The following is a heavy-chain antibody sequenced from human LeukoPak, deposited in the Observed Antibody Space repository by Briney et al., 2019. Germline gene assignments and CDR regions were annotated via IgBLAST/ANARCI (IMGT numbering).Heavy chain of an antibody. CDR1: GYTFTGYY. CDR3: ARNGYSGYDPYGRGMDV. J-gene: IGHJ6*02. D-gene: IGHD5-12*01. CDR2: INPNSGGT. Sequence: ASVKVSCKASGYTFTGYYMHWVRQAPGQGLEWMGWINPNSGGTNYAQKFQGWVTMTRDTSISTAYMELSRLRSDDTAVYYCARNGYSGYDPYGRGMDVWGQGTTVTVSS. V-gene: IGHV1-2*04.